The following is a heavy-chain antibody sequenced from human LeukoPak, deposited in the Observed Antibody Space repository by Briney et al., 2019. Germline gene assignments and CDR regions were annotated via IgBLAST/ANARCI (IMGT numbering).Heavy chain of an antibody. Sequence: GGSLRLSCAASGFTFSSYAMSWVRQAPGKGLEWVSAISGSGGSTYYADSVKGRFSISRDNSKNTLYLQMNSLRAEDTAVYYCAKGKWGLHGFDHWGQGTLVTVSS. CDR3: AKGKWGLHGFDH. V-gene: IGHV3-23*01. CDR1: GFTFSSYA. D-gene: IGHD1-26*01. CDR2: ISGSGGST. J-gene: IGHJ4*02.